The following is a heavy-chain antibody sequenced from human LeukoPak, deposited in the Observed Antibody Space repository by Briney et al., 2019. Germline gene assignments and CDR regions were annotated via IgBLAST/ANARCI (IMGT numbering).Heavy chain of an antibody. V-gene: IGHV1-69*05. CDR1: GGTFSSYA. CDR3: AIGLVFGGVIVRPKPH. CDR2: IIPVFGTA. Sequence: SVKVSCKASGGTFSSYAISWVRQAPGQGVEWMGGIIPVFGTANYAQKFQGRVTITTDESTSTAYMELSSLRSEDTAVYYCAIGLVFGGVIVRPKPHWGQGTLVTVSS. J-gene: IGHJ4*02. D-gene: IGHD3-16*02.